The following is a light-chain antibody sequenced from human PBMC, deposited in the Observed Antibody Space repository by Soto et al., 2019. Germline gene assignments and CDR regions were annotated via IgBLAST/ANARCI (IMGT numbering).Light chain of an antibody. CDR3: QQYYNTPLFT. Sequence: DIVMTQSPDSLAVSLGERATINCKSSQSVLYNSTTKNYLAWYQQKPGQPPKLLIYLASTRESGVPDRFSGSGSVTEFTLTISSLQADDVAVYYCQQYYNTPLFTFGPGTQVEIK. CDR1: QSVLYNSTTKNY. CDR2: LAS. J-gene: IGKJ3*01. V-gene: IGKV4-1*01.